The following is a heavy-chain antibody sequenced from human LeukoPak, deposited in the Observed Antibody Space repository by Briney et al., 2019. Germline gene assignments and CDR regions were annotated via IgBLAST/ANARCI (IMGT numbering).Heavy chain of an antibody. CDR1: GASLTTYY. J-gene: IGHJ5*02. D-gene: IGHD6-13*01. Sequence: SETLSLTCTVSGASLTTYYWAWIRQPPGKGLEWIGYIYYSGSTKYNPSLKSRVTISVDTSEKQFSLKVSSVTAADTALYYCARVVAAAAWFDPWGQGILVTVSP. V-gene: IGHV4-59*01. CDR2: IYYSGST. CDR3: ARVVAAAAWFDP.